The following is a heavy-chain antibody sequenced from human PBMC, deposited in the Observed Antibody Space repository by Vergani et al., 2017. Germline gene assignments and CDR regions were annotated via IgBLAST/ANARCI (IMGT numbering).Heavy chain of an antibody. CDR3: ARGSQYYYDSSGYYGY. CDR1: GFTFSAYY. CDR2: MSSSGSTI. J-gene: IGHJ4*02. V-gene: IGHV3-11*01. D-gene: IGHD3-22*01. Sequence: QVQLVESGGGLVKPGGSLRLSCAASGFTFSAYYMSCIRQAPGKGLEWVSYMSSSGSTIYYAASGKGRFTISRDNAKDSMYLQMNSLRAEDTGVYYCARGSQYYYDSSGYYGYWGQGTLVTVSS.